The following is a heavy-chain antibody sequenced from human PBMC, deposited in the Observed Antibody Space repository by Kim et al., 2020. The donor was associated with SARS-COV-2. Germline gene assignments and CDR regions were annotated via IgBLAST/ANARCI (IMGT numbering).Heavy chain of an antibody. Sequence: GGSLRLSCAASGFTFSSYAMHWVRQAPGKGLEWVAVISYDGSNKYYADSVKGRFTISRDNSKNTLYLQMNSLRAEDTAVYYCARYSGYDSGGSDPWGQGTLVTVSS. CDR3: ARYSGYDSGGSDP. CDR1: GFTFSSYA. J-gene: IGHJ5*02. D-gene: IGHD5-12*01. CDR2: ISYDGSNK. V-gene: IGHV3-30-3*01.